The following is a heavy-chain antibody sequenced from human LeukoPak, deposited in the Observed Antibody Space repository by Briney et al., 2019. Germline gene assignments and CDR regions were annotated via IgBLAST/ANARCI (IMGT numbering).Heavy chain of an antibody. CDR1: GGSISSSSYY. D-gene: IGHD5-12*01. Sequence: SETLSLTCTVSGGSISSSSYYWGWIRQPPGKGLEWIGSIYYSGSTYYNPSLKSRVTISVDTSKNQFSLKLSSVTAADTAVYYCARSLSGYEYYYYYGMDVWGQGTTVTVSS. CDR3: ARSLSGYEYYYYYGMDV. V-gene: IGHV4-39*01. J-gene: IGHJ6*02. CDR2: IYYSGST.